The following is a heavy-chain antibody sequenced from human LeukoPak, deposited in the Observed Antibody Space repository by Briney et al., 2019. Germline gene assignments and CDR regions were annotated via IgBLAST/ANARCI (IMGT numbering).Heavy chain of an antibody. J-gene: IGHJ6*03. CDR1: GYTFTSYD. CDR2: MNPNSGNT. D-gene: IGHD5-18*01. Sequence: GSSVKVSCKASGYTFTSYDINWVRQATGQGLEWMGWMNPNSGNTGYAQKFQGRVTMTRNTSISTAYMELSSLRSEDTAVYYCARATRGYSYGYYYYYYMDVWGKGTTVTISS. CDR3: ARATRGYSYGYYYYYYMDV. V-gene: IGHV1-8*01.